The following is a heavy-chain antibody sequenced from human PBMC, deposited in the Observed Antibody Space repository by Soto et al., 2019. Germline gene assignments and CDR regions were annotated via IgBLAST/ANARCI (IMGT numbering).Heavy chain of an antibody. CDR3: ATYTSGGGGRGY. Sequence: QVQLQESGPGLVKPSETLSLTCTVSGASISRDHWNWIRQPPGKGLEWIGEYSGSTNYNPSLKSRAAIPVDTSKTHFSLKLSSVTAADTAVYFCATYTSGGGGRGYWGQGTLVSVSS. V-gene: IGHV4-59*08. CDR2: EYSGST. D-gene: IGHD6-19*01. J-gene: IGHJ4*02. CDR1: GASISRDH.